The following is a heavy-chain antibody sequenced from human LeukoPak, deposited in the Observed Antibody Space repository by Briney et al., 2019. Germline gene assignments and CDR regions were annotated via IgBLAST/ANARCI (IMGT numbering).Heavy chain of an antibody. CDR2: INPSGGST. J-gene: IGHJ4*02. CDR3: ARGRRVVVAAPYPTDFDY. CDR1: GYTFTSYY. Sequence: ASVKVSCKASGYTFTSYYMHWVRQAPGQGLEWMGIINPSGGSTSYAQKFQGRVTMTRDTSTSTVYMELSSLRSEDTAVYYCARGRRVVVAAPYPTDFDYWGQGTLVTVSS. D-gene: IGHD2-15*01. V-gene: IGHV1-46*01.